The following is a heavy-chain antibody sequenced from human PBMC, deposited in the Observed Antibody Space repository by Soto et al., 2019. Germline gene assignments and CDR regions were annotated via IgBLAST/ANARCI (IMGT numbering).Heavy chain of an antibody. J-gene: IGHJ4*02. CDR1: GFTFSSYG. CDR3: ARDERDCSGGSCYSILYYFDY. V-gene: IGHV3-33*01. CDR2: IWYDGSNK. D-gene: IGHD2-15*01. Sequence: GGSLRLSCAASGFTFSSYGMHWVRQAPGKGLEWVAVIWYDGSNKYYADSVKGRFTISRDNSKNTLYLQMNSLRAEDTAVYYCARDERDCSGGSCYSILYYFDYWGQGTLVTVSS.